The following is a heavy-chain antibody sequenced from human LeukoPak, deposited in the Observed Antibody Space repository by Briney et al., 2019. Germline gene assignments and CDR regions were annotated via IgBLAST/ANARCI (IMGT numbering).Heavy chain of an antibody. J-gene: IGHJ4*02. CDR3: TTGLSSTSWYGISF. CDR1: GFAFSNAW. D-gene: IGHD6-13*01. CDR2: IKSTTDGCTT. Sequence: GGSLRLSCAASGFAFSNAWMNWVRQAPGKRLEWVGRIKSTTDGCTTDYTAPVKGRFTISRDDSKTTLYLQMNSLTTDDTAVYYCTTGLSSTSWYGISFWGQGTLVSVSS. V-gene: IGHV3-15*01.